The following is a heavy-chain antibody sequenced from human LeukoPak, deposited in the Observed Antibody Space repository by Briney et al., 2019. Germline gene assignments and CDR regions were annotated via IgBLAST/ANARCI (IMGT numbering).Heavy chain of an antibody. CDR1: GGSFSGYY. CDR3: ARDRSSSWYVLGWFDP. CDR2: INHSGST. Sequence: PSETLSLTCAVYGGSFSGYYWSWIRQPPGKGLEWIGEINHSGSTNYNPSLKSRVTISVDTSKNQFSLKLSSVTAADTAVYYCARDRSSSWYVLGWFDPWGQGTLVTVSS. J-gene: IGHJ5*02. V-gene: IGHV4-34*01. D-gene: IGHD6-13*01.